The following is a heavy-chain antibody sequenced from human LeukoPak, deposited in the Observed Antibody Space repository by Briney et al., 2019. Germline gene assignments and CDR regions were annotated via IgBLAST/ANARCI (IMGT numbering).Heavy chain of an antibody. Sequence: PSETLSLTCTVSGNSFGDYYWSWIRQPAGKGLEWIGRIYTSGSTTYNPSLKSRVTMSVDTSKSQFSLNLMSVTAADTAVYYCTRDTGTTGEVKFDPWGQGTPVTVSS. CDR1: GNSFGDYY. CDR3: TRDTGTTGEVKFDP. D-gene: IGHD4-17*01. J-gene: IGHJ5*02. V-gene: IGHV4-4*07. CDR2: IYTSGST.